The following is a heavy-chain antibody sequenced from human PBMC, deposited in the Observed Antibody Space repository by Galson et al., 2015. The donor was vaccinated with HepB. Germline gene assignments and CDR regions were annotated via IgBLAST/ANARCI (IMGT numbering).Heavy chain of an antibody. D-gene: IGHD3-22*01. CDR2: ISGSGGST. CDR1: GFTFSTYA. Sequence: SLRLSCAASGFTFSTYAMSWVRQAPGKGLEWVSTISGSGGSTYYADSVKGRFTISRDNSKNTLYLQMNSLRVEDTAVYYCARVSSGYPYSFDYWGQGTLVTVSS. J-gene: IGHJ4*02. V-gene: IGHV3-23*01. CDR3: ARVSSGYPYSFDY.